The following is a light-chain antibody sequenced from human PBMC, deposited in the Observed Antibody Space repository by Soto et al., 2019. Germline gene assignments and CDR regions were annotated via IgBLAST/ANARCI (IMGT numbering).Light chain of an antibody. J-gene: IGLJ1*01. CDR1: SCDVGNYNL. CDR2: EGS. V-gene: IGLV2-23*01. CDR3: CSYAGSSLYV. Sequence: QSALTQPASVSGSPGQSITISCTGTSCDVGNYNLVSWYQQHPGKAPKLMIYEGSKRPSGVSNRFSGSKSGNTASLTISGVQAEDEADYYCCSYAGSSLYVFGTGPQLTVL.